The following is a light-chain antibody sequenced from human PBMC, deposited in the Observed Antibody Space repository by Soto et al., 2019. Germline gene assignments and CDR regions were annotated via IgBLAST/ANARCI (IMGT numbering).Light chain of an antibody. CDR3: QQFNSYPIT. Sequence: DFQMTQSPSTLSASVGDRVTITCRASQNIRSRLAWFQQKPGKAPKLLIYDASSLESGVPSRFSGSGSGTEFTLTISGLQPDDFATYYCQQFNSYPITFGQGTRLEIK. CDR1: QNIRSR. CDR2: DAS. J-gene: IGKJ5*01. V-gene: IGKV1-5*01.